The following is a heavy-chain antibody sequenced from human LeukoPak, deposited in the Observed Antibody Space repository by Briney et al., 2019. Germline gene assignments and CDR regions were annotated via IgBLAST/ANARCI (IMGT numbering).Heavy chain of an antibody. D-gene: IGHD3-22*01. J-gene: IGHJ5*02. V-gene: IGHV1-18*01. CDR2: ISAYNGNT. CDR1: GYTFTSYG. Sequence: ASVKVSCKASGYTFTSYGISWVRQAPGQGLEWMGWISAYNGNTNYAQKFQGRVTITADESTSTAYMELSSLRSEDTAVYYCAREQIRGYYDSSGYYYHWGQGTLVTVSS. CDR3: AREQIRGYYDSSGYYYH.